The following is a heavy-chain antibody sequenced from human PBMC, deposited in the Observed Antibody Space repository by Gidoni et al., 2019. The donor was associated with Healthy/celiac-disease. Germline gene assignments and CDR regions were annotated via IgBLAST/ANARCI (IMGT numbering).Heavy chain of an antibody. CDR2: ISNDGSIE. D-gene: IGHD1-26*01. Sequence: QVQLVESGGGVVQPGRSLRLSCAASGFTFSSYGMHWVRQAPGKGLEWVAVISNDGSIENYADSVKGRFTISRDNSKNTLYLQMNSLRAEDTGVYYCAKVKGSYLYYFDYWGQGTLVTVSS. J-gene: IGHJ4*02. V-gene: IGHV3-30*18. CDR3: AKVKGSYLYYFDY. CDR1: GFTFSSYG.